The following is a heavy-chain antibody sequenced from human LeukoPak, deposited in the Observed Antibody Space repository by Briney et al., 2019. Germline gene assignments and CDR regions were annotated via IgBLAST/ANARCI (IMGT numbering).Heavy chain of an antibody. CDR1: GYTFTNFY. CDR3: ARVDTAMVIDY. J-gene: IGHJ4*02. Sequence: SVKVSCKASGYTFTNFYMHWVRQAPGQGLEWMGRIIPILGIANYAQKFQGRVTITADKSTSTAYMELSSLRSEDTAVYYCARVDTAMVIDYWGQGTLVTVSS. V-gene: IGHV1-69*02. D-gene: IGHD5-18*01. CDR2: IIPILGIA.